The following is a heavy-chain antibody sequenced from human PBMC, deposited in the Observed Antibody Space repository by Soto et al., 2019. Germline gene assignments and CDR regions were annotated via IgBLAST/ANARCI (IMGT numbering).Heavy chain of an antibody. D-gene: IGHD4-17*01. CDR2: IYYSGST. Sequence: SETLSLTCTVSGGSISSGGYYWSWIRQHPGKGLEWIGYIYYSGSTYYNQSLKSRVTISVDTSKNQFSLKLSSVTAADTAVYYCARDGGGNYGGNYWYFDLWGRGTLVTVSS. J-gene: IGHJ2*01. CDR3: ARDGGGNYGGNYWYFDL. CDR1: GGSISSGGYY. V-gene: IGHV4-31*03.